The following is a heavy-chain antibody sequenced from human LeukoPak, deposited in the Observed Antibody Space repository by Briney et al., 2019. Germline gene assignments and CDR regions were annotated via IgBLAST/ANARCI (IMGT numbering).Heavy chain of an antibody. CDR3: AKDTGGGDYDFENCYGMDV. D-gene: IGHD4-17*01. Sequence: GRSLRLSCAASGFTFDDYAMHWVRQAPGKGLEWVSGISWNSGSIGYADSVKGRFTISRDNAKNSLYLQMNSLRAEDTALYYCAKDTGGGDYDFENCYGMDVWGQGTTVTVSS. CDR1: GFTFDDYA. CDR2: ISWNSGSI. J-gene: IGHJ6*02. V-gene: IGHV3-9*01.